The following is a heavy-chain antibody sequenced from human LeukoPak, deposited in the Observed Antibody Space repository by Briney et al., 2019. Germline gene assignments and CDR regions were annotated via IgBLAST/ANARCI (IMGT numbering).Heavy chain of an antibody. V-gene: IGHV3-23*01. Sequence: PGGSLRLSCAASGFTFTTYARNWVRQAPGKGLEWVSAISNSGGSTYYADSVKGRFTISRDNSKNTLYLQMNSLRAEDTARYYCAKYKLLSGGFDSWGQGTLVTVSS. CDR3: AKYKLLSGGFDS. D-gene: IGHD1-1*01. CDR2: ISNSGGST. J-gene: IGHJ5*01. CDR1: GFTFTTYA.